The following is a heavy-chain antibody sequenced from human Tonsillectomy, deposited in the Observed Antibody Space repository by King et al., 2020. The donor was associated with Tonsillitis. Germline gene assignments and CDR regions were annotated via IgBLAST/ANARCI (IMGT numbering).Heavy chain of an antibody. V-gene: IGHV4-59*01. D-gene: IGHD6-19*01. J-gene: IGHJ6*02. CDR3: ARATVAGTGRLYFQHMDV. CDR2: VYYSGST. CDR1: GGSISNYY. Sequence: QLQESGPGLVKPSETLSLTCTVSGGSISNYYWSWIRQPPGKGLEWIGYVYYSGSTKYNPSLKSRVNISVDTSKNQFSLKLTSVTAADTAVYYCARATVAGTGRLYFQHMDVWGRGTTVTVSS.